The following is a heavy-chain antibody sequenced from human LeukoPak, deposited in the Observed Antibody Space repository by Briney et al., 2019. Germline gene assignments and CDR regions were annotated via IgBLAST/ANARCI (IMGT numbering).Heavy chain of an antibody. Sequence: VASVKVSCKASGYTFTGYYMHWVRQAPGQGLEWMGWINPTSGGTNYAQKFQGRVTMTRDTSISTAYMELSRLRSDDTAVYYCARVILTTDPYSSGPPRYYGMDVWGQGTTVTVSS. CDR2: INPTSGGT. CDR1: GYTFTGYY. V-gene: IGHV1-2*02. J-gene: IGHJ6*02. CDR3: ARVILTTDPYSSGPPRYYGMDV. D-gene: IGHD6-19*01.